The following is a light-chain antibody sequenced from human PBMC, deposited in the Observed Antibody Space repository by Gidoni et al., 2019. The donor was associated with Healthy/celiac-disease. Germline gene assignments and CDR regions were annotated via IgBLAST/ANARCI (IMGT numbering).Light chain of an antibody. J-gene: IGKJ1*01. V-gene: IGKV1-27*01. Sequence: DIQMTQSPSSLSASVGDRVTITCRASQGISNYLAWYQQKPGKVPKLLIYAASTLQSGVPSRFSGSGSGTDFTLTISSLQPEDVATYYGQKYNSARTFGQGTKVEIK. CDR1: QGISNY. CDR2: AAS. CDR3: QKYNSART.